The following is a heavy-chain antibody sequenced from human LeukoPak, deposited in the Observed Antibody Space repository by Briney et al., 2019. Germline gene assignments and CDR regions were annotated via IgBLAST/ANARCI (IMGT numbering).Heavy chain of an antibody. CDR3: ASRRYCTNGVCYASGSFDL. CDR2: IIPIFGTA. D-gene: IGHD2-8*01. Sequence: ASVKVSCKASGYTFTSYAISWVRQAPGQGLEWMGGIIPIFGTANYAQKFQGRVTITTDESTSTAYMELSSLRSEDTAVYYCASRRYCTNGVCYASGSFDLWGRGTLVTVSS. J-gene: IGHJ2*01. V-gene: IGHV1-69*05. CDR1: GYTFTSYA.